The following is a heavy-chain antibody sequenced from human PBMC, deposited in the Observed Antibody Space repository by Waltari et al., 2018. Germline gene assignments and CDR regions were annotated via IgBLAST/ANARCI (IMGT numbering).Heavy chain of an antibody. V-gene: IGHV4-34*01. CDR2: INHSGST. J-gene: IGHJ4*02. CDR1: GGSFSGYY. D-gene: IGHD3-16*01. CDR3: ARYYDYIWGRPGRVDYFDY. Sequence: QVQLQQWGAGLLKPSETLSLTCAVYGGSFSGYYWSWIRQPPGTGLEWIGEINHSGSTNYNPSLKSRVTISVDTSKNQFSLKLSSVTAADTAVYYCARYYDYIWGRPGRVDYFDYWGQGTLVTVSS.